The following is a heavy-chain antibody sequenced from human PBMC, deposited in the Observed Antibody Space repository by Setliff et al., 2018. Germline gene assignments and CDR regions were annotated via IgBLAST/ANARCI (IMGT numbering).Heavy chain of an antibody. V-gene: IGHV1-18*01. D-gene: IGHD5-18*01. CDR1: GYTFRNYA. Sequence: ASVKVSCTASGYTFRNYAFAWVRQAPGQGLEWVGWISVYNGDTNYAQQFQGRVTLTTDTSTSTAYMELRSLTSDDSAFYYCARAPSVELVTIRTNSWFTYWGQGTLVTVSS. J-gene: IGHJ4*02. CDR3: ARAPSVELVTIRTNSWFTY. CDR2: ISVYNGDT.